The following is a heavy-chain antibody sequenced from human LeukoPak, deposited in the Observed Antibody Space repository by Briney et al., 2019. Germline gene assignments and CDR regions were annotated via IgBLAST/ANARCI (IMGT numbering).Heavy chain of an antibody. CDR1: GFTFSGYA. Sequence: GGSLRLSCAASGFTFSGYAMSWVRQAPGKGLEWVSAISGSGGSTYYADSVKGRFTISRDNSKNTLYLQMNSLRAEDTAVYYCAKTFAKVTAIPRYFQHWGQGTLVTVSS. D-gene: IGHD2-21*02. V-gene: IGHV3-23*01. J-gene: IGHJ1*01. CDR3: AKTFAKVTAIPRYFQH. CDR2: ISGSGGST.